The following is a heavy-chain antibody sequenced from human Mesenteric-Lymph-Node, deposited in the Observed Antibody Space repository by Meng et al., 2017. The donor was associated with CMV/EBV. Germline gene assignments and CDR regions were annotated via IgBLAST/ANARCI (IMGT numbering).Heavy chain of an antibody. D-gene: IGHD2-21*01. CDR2: ISSSASTI. CDR3: ARGAYCGGECYSSQFDN. Sequence: GESLKISCAASGFTFSSYEMNWVRQAPGKGLEWVSYISSSASTIYYADSVKGRFTVSRDNAKNSLYLQMSGLKVEDTAIYYCARGAYCGGECYSSQFDNWGQGILVTVSS. J-gene: IGHJ4*02. V-gene: IGHV3-48*03. CDR1: GFTFSSYE.